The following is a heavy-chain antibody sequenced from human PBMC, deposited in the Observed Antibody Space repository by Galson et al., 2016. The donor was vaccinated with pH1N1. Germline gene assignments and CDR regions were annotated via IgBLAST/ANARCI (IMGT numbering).Heavy chain of an antibody. V-gene: IGHV4-39*07. CDR1: GGYISSSSYY. J-gene: IGHJ4*02. CDR3: VRVTPFGSSWQKGAFFDY. Sequence: SETLSLTCTVSGGYISSSSYYWGWVRQPPGKGLEWIGSIYYSGTYYNPSLESRVMISTDTSRNQCSLRVGSVTAADTAVYYCVRVTPFGSSWQKGAFFDYWGQGILVTVSS. D-gene: IGHD6-13*01. CDR2: IYYSGT.